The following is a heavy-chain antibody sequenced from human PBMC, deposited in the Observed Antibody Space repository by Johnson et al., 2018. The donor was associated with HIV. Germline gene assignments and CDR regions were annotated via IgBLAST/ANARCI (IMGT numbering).Heavy chain of an antibody. V-gene: IGHV3-30*04. Sequence: QLVESGGGLVQPGRSLRLSCAASGFTFGTFAMHWVRQAPGKGLEWVAVISYEGSTKYYADSVKGRFTISRDNSKNTLYLQMNSLRAEDTAVYYCVRDRGTMLLDGAFDIWGQGTMVTVSS. CDR1: GFTFGTFA. J-gene: IGHJ3*02. D-gene: IGHD3-10*01. CDR3: VRDRGTMLLDGAFDI. CDR2: ISYEGSTK.